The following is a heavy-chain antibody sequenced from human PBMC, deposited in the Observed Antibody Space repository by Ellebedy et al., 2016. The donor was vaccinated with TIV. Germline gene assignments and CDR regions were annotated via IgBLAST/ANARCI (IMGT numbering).Heavy chain of an antibody. CDR3: ARYGRATVTTVYYYYGMDV. J-gene: IGHJ6*02. Sequence: GESLKISCKGSGYSFTSYWIGWVRQMPGKGLEWMGIIYPGDSDTRYSPSFQGQVTISADKSISTAYLQWSSLKASDTAMYYCARYGRATVTTVYYYYGMDVWGQGTTVTVSS. D-gene: IGHD4-17*01. V-gene: IGHV5-51*01. CDR2: IYPGDSDT. CDR1: GYSFTSYW.